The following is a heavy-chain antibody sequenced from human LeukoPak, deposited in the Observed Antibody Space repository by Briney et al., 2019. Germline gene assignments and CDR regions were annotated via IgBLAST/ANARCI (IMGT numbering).Heavy chain of an antibody. Sequence: SETLSLTCTVSGGSISGYYWSWIRQSPGKRLEWIAYISFTGNTNYNPSLKSRVTISLDTSKTHISLTLSSLTAADTAVYYCARSPPGWYYDNSGQYHFDTWGQGALVTVSS. D-gene: IGHD3-22*01. J-gene: IGHJ4*02. CDR1: GGSISGYY. CDR2: ISFTGNT. CDR3: ARSPPGWYYDNSGQYHFDT. V-gene: IGHV4-59*08.